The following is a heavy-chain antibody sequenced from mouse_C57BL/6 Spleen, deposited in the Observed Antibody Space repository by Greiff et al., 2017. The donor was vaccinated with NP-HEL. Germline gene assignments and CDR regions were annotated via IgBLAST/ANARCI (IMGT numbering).Heavy chain of an antibody. D-gene: IGHD2-5*01. V-gene: IGHV1-42*01. CDR1: GYSFTGYY. CDR3: ARRDPLYSKEDFDY. CDR2: INPSTGGT. J-gene: IGHJ2*01. Sequence: EVQLQQSGPELVKPGASVKISCKASGYSFTGYYMNWVKQSPEKSLEWIGEINPSTGGTTYNQKFKAKATLTVDKSSSTAYMQLKSLTSEDSAVYYCARRDPLYSKEDFDYWGQGTTLTVSS.